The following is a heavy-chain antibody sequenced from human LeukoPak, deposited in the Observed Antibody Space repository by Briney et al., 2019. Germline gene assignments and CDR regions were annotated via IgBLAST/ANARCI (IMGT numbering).Heavy chain of an antibody. CDR1: GGSFSGYY. J-gene: IGHJ3*02. Sequence: SETLSLTCAVYGGSFSGYYWSWIRQPPGKGLEWIGEINHSGSTNYNPSLKSRVTISVDTSKNQFSLKLSSVTAADTAVYYCASRHYVWGSYRETNAFDIWGQGTMVTVSS. CDR2: INHSGST. V-gene: IGHV4-34*01. CDR3: ASRHYVWGSYRETNAFDI. D-gene: IGHD3-16*02.